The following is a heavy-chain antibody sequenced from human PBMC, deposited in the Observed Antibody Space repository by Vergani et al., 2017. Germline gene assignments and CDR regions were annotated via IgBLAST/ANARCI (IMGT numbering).Heavy chain of an antibody. Sequence: QVQLQESGPGLVKPSQTLSLTCTVSGGSISSYYWSWIRQPPGKGLEWIGYIYYSGSTNYNPSLKSRVTISVDTSKNQFSLKLSSVTAADTAVYYCAREGYSSGYDYWGQGTLVTVSS. J-gene: IGHJ4*02. CDR1: GGSISSYY. D-gene: IGHD6-19*01. CDR2: IYYSGST. V-gene: IGHV4-59*01. CDR3: AREGYSSGYDY.